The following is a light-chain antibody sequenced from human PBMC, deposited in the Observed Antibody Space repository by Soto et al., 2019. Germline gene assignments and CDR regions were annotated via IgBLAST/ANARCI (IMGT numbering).Light chain of an antibody. CDR1: QSVLYSSNNKDY. V-gene: IGKV4-1*01. J-gene: IGKJ4*01. Sequence: DIVMTQSPDSLAVSLGERATINCKSSQSVLYSSNNKDYLAWYQQKPGQPPKLLIYWASTRESGVPDRFSGRRSGTDFPLTISSLQAEDVAVYYCQQYYSAPPLTFGGGTKVEIK. CDR3: QQYYSAPPLT. CDR2: WAS.